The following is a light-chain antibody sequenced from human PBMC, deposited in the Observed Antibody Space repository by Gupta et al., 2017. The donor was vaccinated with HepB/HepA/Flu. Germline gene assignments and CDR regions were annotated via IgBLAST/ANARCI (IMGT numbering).Light chain of an antibody. CDR3: QQRANWPLVT. Sequence: IVLTQFPATLSLSPGERVTLSCRASQSVSLSLAWYQQKPGQAPRLLVYDAFSRAAGVPPRFSGVESGTDFTLTISRLEPEDFAVYYCQQRANWPLVTFGQGTRLDIK. V-gene: IGKV3-11*01. CDR1: QSVSLS. CDR2: DAF. J-gene: IGKJ5*01.